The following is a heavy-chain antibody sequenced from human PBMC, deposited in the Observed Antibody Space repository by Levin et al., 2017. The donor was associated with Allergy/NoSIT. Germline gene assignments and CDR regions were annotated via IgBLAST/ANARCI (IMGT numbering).Heavy chain of an antibody. CDR2: ISYDGSNK. J-gene: IGHJ3*02. CDR3: AKFPVAGGGVIAFDI. Sequence: GGSLRLSCAASGFTFSSYGMHWVRQAPGKGLEWVAVISYDGSNKYYADSVKGRFTISRDNSKNTLYLQMNSLRAEDTAVYYCAKFPVAGGGVIAFDIWGQGTMVTVSS. CDR1: GFTFSSYG. D-gene: IGHD6-19*01. V-gene: IGHV3-30*18.